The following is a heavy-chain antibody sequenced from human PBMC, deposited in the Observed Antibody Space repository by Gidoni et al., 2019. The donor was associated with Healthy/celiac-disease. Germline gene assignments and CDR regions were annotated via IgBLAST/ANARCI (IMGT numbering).Heavy chain of an antibody. J-gene: IGHJ6*03. Sequence: QVQLVESGGGVVQPGRSLRLSCAASGFTFRSYAMHWVRQAPGKGLEWVAVISYDGSNKYYADSVKGRFTISRDNSKNTLYLQMNSLRAEDTAVYYCARGGSYSSSWFTEGYYYMDVWGKGTTVTVSS. CDR3: ARGGSYSSSWFTEGYYYMDV. V-gene: IGHV3-30-3*01. CDR1: GFTFRSYA. D-gene: IGHD6-13*01. CDR2: ISYDGSNK.